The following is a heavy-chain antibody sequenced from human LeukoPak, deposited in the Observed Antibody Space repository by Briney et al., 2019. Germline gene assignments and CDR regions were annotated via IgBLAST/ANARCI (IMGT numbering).Heavy chain of an antibody. CDR3: ARALNDTLTPHAFDI. Sequence: GGCLRLSCAASEFTFSSYGMSWVRQAPGKGLEWVSSISGSGGSTQYADSVQGRFAISRDNSKNTLYLQMNSLRAEDTAVYYCARALNDTLTPHAFDIWGQGTMVTVSS. CDR1: EFTFSSYG. D-gene: IGHD3-9*01. J-gene: IGHJ3*02. CDR2: ISGSGGST. V-gene: IGHV3-23*01.